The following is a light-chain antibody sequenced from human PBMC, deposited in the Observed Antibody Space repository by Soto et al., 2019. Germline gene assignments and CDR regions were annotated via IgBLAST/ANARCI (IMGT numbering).Light chain of an antibody. CDR1: QSVSSTY. CDR3: QQYESSPTT. Sequence: EIVLTQSPGTLSLSPVERATLSCRASQSVSSTYLAWYQQKPGQAPSLLIYGASRRATGIPDRFSGSGSGTDFTLTISILEPEDFAVYYCQQYESSPTTFGGGTKVEIK. CDR2: GAS. V-gene: IGKV3-20*01. J-gene: IGKJ4*01.